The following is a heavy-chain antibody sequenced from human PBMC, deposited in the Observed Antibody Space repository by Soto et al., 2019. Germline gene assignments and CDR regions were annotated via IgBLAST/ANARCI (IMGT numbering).Heavy chain of an antibody. CDR2: ISSSGSTI. CDR1: GFTFSSYE. V-gene: IGHV3-48*03. CDR3: ARERVTAARPDYFDY. D-gene: IGHD6-6*01. Sequence: HPGGSMRLSCAASGFTFSSYEMNWVRQAPGKGLEWVSYISSSGSTIYYADSVKGRFTISRDNAKNSLYLQMNSLRAEDTAVYYCARERVTAARPDYFDYWGQGTLVTVSS. J-gene: IGHJ4*02.